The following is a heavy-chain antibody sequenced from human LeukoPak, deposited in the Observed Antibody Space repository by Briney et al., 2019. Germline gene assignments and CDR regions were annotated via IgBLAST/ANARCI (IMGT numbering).Heavy chain of an antibody. CDR1: GFTFSDFY. J-gene: IGHJ4*02. V-gene: IGHV3-7*03. Sequence: PGGSLRLSCAASGFTFSDFYMSWVRQAPGKGLEWVANINKDGSEEKYVDSVKGRFTISRDNAKNSLYLLMSSLRADDTAVYYCARWPHCQDFGGRGTRVTVSS. CDR3: ARWPHCQDF. CDR2: INKDGSEE.